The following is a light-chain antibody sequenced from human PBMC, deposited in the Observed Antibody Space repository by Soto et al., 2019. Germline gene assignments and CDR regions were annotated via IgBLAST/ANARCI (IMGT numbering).Light chain of an antibody. J-gene: IGLJ2*01. V-gene: IGLV2-8*01. CDR1: SSDAGAYNY. Sequence: QSALTQPPSASGSPGQSVTISCTGTSSDAGAYNYVSWYQQHPGKAPKLMIYEVTKRPSGVPDRFSGSKSGNTASLTVSGLLAEDEADYYCNSFAGSNNVLFGGGTKLTVL. CDR2: EVT. CDR3: NSFAGSNNVL.